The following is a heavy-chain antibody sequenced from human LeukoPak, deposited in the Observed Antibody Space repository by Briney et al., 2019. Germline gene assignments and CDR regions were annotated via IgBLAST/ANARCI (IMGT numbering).Heavy chain of an antibody. CDR2: IKQDGTEK. V-gene: IGHV3-7*03. D-gene: IGHD3-22*01. J-gene: IGHJ4*02. CDR3: AREGPAGSGYYFDY. Sequence: GGSLRLSCAASGFIFSSYSMSWVRQAPGKGLEWVANIKQDGTEKYYVDSVKGRFAISRDNAKNSLYLQMVSLRAEDTAVYYCAREGPAGSGYYFDYWGQGTLVTVSS. CDR1: GFIFSSYS.